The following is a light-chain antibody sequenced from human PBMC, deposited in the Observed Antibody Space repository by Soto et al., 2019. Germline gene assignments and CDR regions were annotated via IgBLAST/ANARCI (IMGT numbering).Light chain of an antibody. Sequence: QSALTQPASVSGSLGQSITISCAGTASDVGGYNFVSWYQHHPGTAPKLIICDVTNRPSGVSDRFSGSKSGNTASLTISGRQPEDEADYYCSSYATGSTLVLGTGTKLTVL. CDR2: DVT. CDR1: ASDVGGYNF. J-gene: IGLJ1*01. CDR3: SSYATGSTLV. V-gene: IGLV2-14*03.